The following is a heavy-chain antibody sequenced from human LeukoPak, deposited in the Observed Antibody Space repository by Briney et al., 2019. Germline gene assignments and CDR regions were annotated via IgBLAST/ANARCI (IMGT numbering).Heavy chain of an antibody. CDR3: ARDRVLLWFGESYYFDY. J-gene: IGHJ4*02. CDR2: ISGYNGNT. Sequence: GASVKVSCKASGYTFTNYGISWVRQAPGQGLEWMGWISGYNGNTNYAQKFQGRITMTTDTSTSTGYMELRSLRSDDTAVYYCARDRVLLWFGESYYFDYWGQGTLVTDSS. CDR1: GYTFTNYG. D-gene: IGHD3-10*01. V-gene: IGHV1-18*01.